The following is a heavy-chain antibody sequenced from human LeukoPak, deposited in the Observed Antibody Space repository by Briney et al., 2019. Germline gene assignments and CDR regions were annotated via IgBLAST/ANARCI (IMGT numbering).Heavy chain of an antibody. V-gene: IGHV3-7*03. CDR3: ARDNRIAAAGSYYYYGMDV. J-gene: IGHJ6*02. CDR1: GFTFSSYW. D-gene: IGHD6-13*01. CDR2: IKQDGSEK. Sequence: GGSLRLSCAASGFTFSSYWMSWVRQAPGKGLEWVANIKQDGSEKYYVVSVKGRFTISRDNAKNSLYLQMNSLRAEDTAVYYCARDNRIAAAGSYYYYGMDVWGQGTTVTVSS.